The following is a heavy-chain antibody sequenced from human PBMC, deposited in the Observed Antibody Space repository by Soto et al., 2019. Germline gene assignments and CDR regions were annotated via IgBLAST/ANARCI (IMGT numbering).Heavy chain of an antibody. CDR3: SRDAVVVVADGYYYYYMDV. D-gene: IGHD2-15*01. J-gene: IGHJ6*03. CDR1: GYTFTSYY. Sequence: ASVKVSCKASGYTFTSYYMHWVRQAPGQGLEWMRIINPSGGSTSYAQKFQGRVTMTRDTSTSTVYMELSSLRSEDTAVYYCSRDAVVVVADGYYYYYMDVWGKGTTVTVSS. V-gene: IGHV1-46*03. CDR2: INPSGGST.